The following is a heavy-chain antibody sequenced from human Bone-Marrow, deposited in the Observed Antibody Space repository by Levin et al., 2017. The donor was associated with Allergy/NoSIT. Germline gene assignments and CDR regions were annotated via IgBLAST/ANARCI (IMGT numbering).Heavy chain of an antibody. V-gene: IGHV7-4-1*02. CDR2: INTNTGKP. CDR1: GYTFATKN. D-gene: IGHD3-3*02. CDR3: ARILRTPSGETILAAFDI. J-gene: IGHJ3*02. Sequence: GESLKISCKASGYTFATKNINWVRQSPGQGLEWMGWINTNTGKPTYAQDFTGRFAFSLDTSVSTAYLQITSLKTEDTAVYYCARILRTPSGETILAAFDIWGQGSMVTVSS.